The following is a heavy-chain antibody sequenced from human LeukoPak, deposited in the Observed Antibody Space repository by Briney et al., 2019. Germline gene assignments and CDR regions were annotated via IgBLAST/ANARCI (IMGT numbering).Heavy chain of an antibody. CDR2: IYYSGST. CDR1: GGSISSGGYS. Sequence: SETLSLTCAVSGGSISSGGYSWSWIRQPPGKGLEWNGYIYYSGSTYYNPSLKSRVTISVDTSKNQFSLKLSSVTAADTAVYYCARERYCTNGVCYGRGGRSGHNWFDPWGQGTPVTVSS. D-gene: IGHD2-8*01. V-gene: IGHV4-30-4*07. J-gene: IGHJ5*02. CDR3: ARERYCTNGVCYGRGGRSGHNWFDP.